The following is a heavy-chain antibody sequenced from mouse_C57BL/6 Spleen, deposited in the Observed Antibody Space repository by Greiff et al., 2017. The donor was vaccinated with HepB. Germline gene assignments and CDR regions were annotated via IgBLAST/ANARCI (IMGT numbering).Heavy chain of an antibody. D-gene: IGHD2-4*01. CDR3: ARGDYDYDDWYFDV. CDR1: RYTFTSYG. CDR2: IYPRSGNT. J-gene: IGHJ1*03. Sequence: VQLQQSRAELARPGASVKLSCKASRYTFTSYGISWVKQITGQGLEWIGEIYPRSGNTYYHEKFKGKATLTADKSSSTAYMELRSLTSEDSAVYCCARGDYDYDDWYFDVWGRGTTVTVSS. V-gene: IGHV1-81*01.